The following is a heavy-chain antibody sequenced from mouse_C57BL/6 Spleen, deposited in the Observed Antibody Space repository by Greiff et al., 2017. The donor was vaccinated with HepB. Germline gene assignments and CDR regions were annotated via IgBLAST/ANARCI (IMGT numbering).Heavy chain of an antibody. D-gene: IGHD2-10*02. CDR1: GFTFSDYG. J-gene: IGHJ2*01. V-gene: IGHV5-17*01. CDR2: ISSGSSTI. CDR3: ARSQGEVWPFGY. Sequence: EVQGVESGGGLVKPGGSLKLSCAASGFTFSDYGMHWVRQAPEKGLEWVAYISSGSSTIYYADTVKGRFTNSRDNAKNTLFLQMTSLRSEDTAMYYCARSQGEVWPFGYWGQGTTLTVAS.